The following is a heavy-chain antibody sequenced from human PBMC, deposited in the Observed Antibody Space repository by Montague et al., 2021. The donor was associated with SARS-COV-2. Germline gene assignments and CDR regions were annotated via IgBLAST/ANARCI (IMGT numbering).Heavy chain of an antibody. CDR1: GVSITSYY. D-gene: IGHD3-16*01. Sequence: TLSLTCSISGVSITSYYWSWVRQPAGRGLEWIGHIYASGSTNYSPSLKSRVRLSIDNPKNQFSLKLESLTAADTAVYYCARDGGNWYYFDYWGQGALVTVSS. J-gene: IGHJ4*02. V-gene: IGHV4-4*07. CDR2: IYASGST. CDR3: ARDGGNWYYFDY.